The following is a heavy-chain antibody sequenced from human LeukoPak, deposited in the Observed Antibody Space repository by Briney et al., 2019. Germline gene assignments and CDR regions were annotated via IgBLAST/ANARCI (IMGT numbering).Heavy chain of an antibody. CDR2: IYTSGST. Sequence: PSETLSLTCTVSGGSISSGSYYWSWIRQPAGKGLEWIGRIYTSGSTNYNPSLKSRVSISVDTSKNQFSLKLSSVTAADTAVYYCARVRRYLIDYWGQGTLVTVSS. J-gene: IGHJ4*02. V-gene: IGHV4-61*02. CDR3: ARVRRYLIDY. D-gene: IGHD2/OR15-2a*01. CDR1: GGSISSGSYY.